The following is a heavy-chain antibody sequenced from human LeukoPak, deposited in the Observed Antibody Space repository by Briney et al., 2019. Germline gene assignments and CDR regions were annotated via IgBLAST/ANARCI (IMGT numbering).Heavy chain of an antibody. J-gene: IGHJ6*02. CDR3: TTPRLVLYGMDV. V-gene: IGHV3-15*01. CDR2: IKSKTDGGTT. CDR1: GFTVSNAW. Sequence: GESLRLSCAASGFTVSNAWMSWVRQAPGKGLEWVGRIKSKTDGGTTAYAAFVKGRFTISRDGSRNTLSLQMNSLKSEDTAVYYCTTPRLVLYGMDVWGQGTTVTVSS. D-gene: IGHD6-6*01.